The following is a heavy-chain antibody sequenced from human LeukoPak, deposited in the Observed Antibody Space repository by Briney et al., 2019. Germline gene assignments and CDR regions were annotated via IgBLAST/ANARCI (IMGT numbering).Heavy chain of an antibody. V-gene: IGHV1-69*05. Sequence: GASGKVSCKASGVTFTSYAINWVRQAPGQGLEWMGGTIPIYDTANYAWEIQVRVAITTDQSTSTAYMELSSLRSEDTAVYYCAGVLARSGEIRGSYYYFWGQGTLVTVSS. CDR3: AGVLARSGEIRGSYYYF. D-gene: IGHD1-26*01. J-gene: IGHJ4*02. CDR2: TIPIYDTA. CDR1: GVTFTSYA.